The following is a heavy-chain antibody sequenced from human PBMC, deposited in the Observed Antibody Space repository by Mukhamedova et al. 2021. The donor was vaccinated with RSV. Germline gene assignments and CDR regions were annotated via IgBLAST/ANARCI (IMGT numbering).Heavy chain of an antibody. V-gene: IGHV3-30*03. J-gene: IGHJ3*02. D-gene: IGHD3-22*01. CDR2: DGSNK. Sequence: DGSNKYYVDSVKGRFAISKDNSKNTVDLQMNSLRSEDTAVYYCAREESSSGHYSSFFDIWGQGTMVTVSP. CDR3: AREESSSGHYSSFFDI.